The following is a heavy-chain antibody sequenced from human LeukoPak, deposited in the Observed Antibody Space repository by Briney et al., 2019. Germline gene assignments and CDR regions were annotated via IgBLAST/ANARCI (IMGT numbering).Heavy chain of an antibody. V-gene: IGHV1-18*04. CDR3: AREGFYDSSGYYPDY. CDR1: GYSFTSHW. Sequence: GESLKISCRGSGYSFTSHWIGWVRQMPGKGLEWMGWISAYNGNTNYAQELQGRVTMTTDTSTSTAYMELRSLRSDDTAVYYCAREGFYDSSGYYPDYWGQGTLVTVSS. J-gene: IGHJ4*02. D-gene: IGHD3-22*01. CDR2: ISAYNGNT.